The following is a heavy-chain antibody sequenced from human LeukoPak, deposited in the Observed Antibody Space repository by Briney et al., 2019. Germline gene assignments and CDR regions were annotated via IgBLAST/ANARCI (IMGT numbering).Heavy chain of an antibody. CDR1: GVTVSTNH. J-gene: IGHJ4*02. CDR2: VYSGGST. V-gene: IGHV3-66*01. D-gene: IGHD4-23*01. CDR3: ARDSGGLDY. Sequence: GGSLRLSCAASGVTVSTNHMSWVRQAPGXGLEWVSIVYSGGSTYYADSVKGRFTISRDNSKNTLYLQMNSLRAGDAAVYYCARDSGGLDYWGQGTLVTVSS.